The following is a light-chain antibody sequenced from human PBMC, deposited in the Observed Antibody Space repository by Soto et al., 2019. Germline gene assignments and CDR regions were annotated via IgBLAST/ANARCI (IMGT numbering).Light chain of an antibody. V-gene: IGKV3-15*01. CDR2: GAS. Sequence: EIVMTQSPATLSVSPGERVTLSCRASQSVSSYLAWYQQKPGQAPRLLIYGASTGATGIPARFSGSESGTEFTLTISSLQSEDFAVYYCQQYNSWPRTFGQGTKVEIK. J-gene: IGKJ1*01. CDR3: QQYNSWPRT. CDR1: QSVSSY.